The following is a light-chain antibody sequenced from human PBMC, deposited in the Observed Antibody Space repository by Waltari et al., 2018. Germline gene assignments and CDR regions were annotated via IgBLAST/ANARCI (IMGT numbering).Light chain of an antibody. CDR2: DVS. J-gene: IGLJ3*02. CDR1: SSDVGGYNY. V-gene: IGLV2-11*01. CDR3: CSYAGSYTWG. Sequence: QSALTQPRSVSGSPGQSVTISCTGTSSDVGGYNYVSWYQQHPGKAPKLMIYDVSKRPSGVPERVSGSKSGNTSSLTISGLQAEDAADYYCCSYAGSYTWGFGGGTKLTVL.